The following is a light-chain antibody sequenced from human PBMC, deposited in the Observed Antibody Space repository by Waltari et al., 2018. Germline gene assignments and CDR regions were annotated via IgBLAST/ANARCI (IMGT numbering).Light chain of an antibody. CDR3: QQYNSWPPYT. V-gene: IGKV3D-15*01. CDR2: GAS. CDR1: ASVSTN. J-gene: IGKJ2*01. Sequence: VMTQSPGTLTVSLGDTVTLSCRVSASVSTNLAWYQQKPGQAPRVLIYGASTRAAGTPARFSGSGSRTEFSLTISSLQPEDSAVYYCQQYNSWPPYTFGQGTKLDI.